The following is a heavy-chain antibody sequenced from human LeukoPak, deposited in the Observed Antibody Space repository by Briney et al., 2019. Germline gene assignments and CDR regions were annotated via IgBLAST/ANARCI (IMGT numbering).Heavy chain of an antibody. Sequence: GGSLRLSCAAPGSTFSSYAMHWVRQAPGKGLEWVAVISYDGSNKYYADSVKGRFTISRDNSKNTLYLQMNSLRAEDTAVYYCASPSGSYVYYGMDVWGQGTTVTVSS. CDR1: GSTFSSYA. D-gene: IGHD1-26*01. CDR2: ISYDGSNK. V-gene: IGHV3-30-3*01. CDR3: ASPSGSYVYYGMDV. J-gene: IGHJ6*02.